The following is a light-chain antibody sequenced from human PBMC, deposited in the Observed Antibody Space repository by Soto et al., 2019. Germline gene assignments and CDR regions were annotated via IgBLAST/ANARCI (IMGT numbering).Light chain of an antibody. CDR2: AAS. CDR1: QSISTY. CDR3: LQTYSAPPWT. Sequence: DIQMTQSPTSLSASVGDRVTISCRASQSISTYLHWYQQKPGKAPRLLISAASSVQSGVPPRFSGTGSGTDFILTISSLRPEDIATYYCLQTYSAPPWTFGQGTCVEIK. V-gene: IGKV1-39*01. J-gene: IGKJ1*01.